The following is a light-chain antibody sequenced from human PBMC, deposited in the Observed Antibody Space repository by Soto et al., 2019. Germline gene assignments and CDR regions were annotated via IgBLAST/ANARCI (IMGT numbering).Light chain of an antibody. V-gene: IGKV3-11*01. Sequence: EIVLTQSPATLSLSPGDRATLSCRASQSVSSYLAWYQQKPGQTPKLLIYDASTWAPGIPSRFSGRGSGADSTPTISSLQPEDFAVYYCQQRSDSITFGQGTRLEIK. J-gene: IGKJ5*01. CDR3: QQRSDSIT. CDR1: QSVSSY. CDR2: DAS.